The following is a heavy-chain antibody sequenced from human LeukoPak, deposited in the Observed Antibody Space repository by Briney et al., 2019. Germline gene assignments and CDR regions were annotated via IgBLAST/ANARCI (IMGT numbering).Heavy chain of an antibody. CDR3: ARVTVSSSEVIFDY. CDR1: GFTFSSYA. J-gene: IGHJ4*02. Sequence: PGGSLRLSCAASGFTFSSYAMHWVRQAPGKGLVWVSRINSDGSTITYADSVKGRFTISRDNAKNTLYLQMNSLRAEDTAVYYCARVTVSSSEVIFDYWGQGSLVTVSS. D-gene: IGHD1-20*01. V-gene: IGHV3-74*01. CDR2: INSDGSTI.